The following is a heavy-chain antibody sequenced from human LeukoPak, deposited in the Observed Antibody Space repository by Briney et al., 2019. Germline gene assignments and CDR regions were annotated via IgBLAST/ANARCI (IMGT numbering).Heavy chain of an antibody. CDR1: GGSISSYY. CDR3: ARGLVATPQGYYYYYMDV. V-gene: IGHV4-4*07. Sequence: SETLSLTCTVSGGSISSYYWSWIRQPAGKGLEWIGRIYTSGSTNYNPSLKSRVTMSVDTSKNQFSLKLSSVTAADTAVYYCARGLVATPQGYYYYYMDVWGKGTTVAVSS. D-gene: IGHD5-12*01. CDR2: IYTSGST. J-gene: IGHJ6*03.